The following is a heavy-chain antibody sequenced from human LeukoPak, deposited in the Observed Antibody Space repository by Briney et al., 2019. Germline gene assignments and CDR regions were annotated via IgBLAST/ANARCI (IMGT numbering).Heavy chain of an antibody. Sequence: PGGSLRLSCAASGFTFSDYYMSWIRQAPGKWLEWVSYISSSGSPIYYADSVKGRFTISRDNAKNSLYLQMNSLRAEDTAVYYCARGLTTYSYYYMDVWGKGTTVTVSS. CDR2: ISSSGSPI. V-gene: IGHV3-11*04. J-gene: IGHJ6*03. CDR1: GFTFSDYY. CDR3: ARGLTTYSYYYMDV. D-gene: IGHD4-11*01.